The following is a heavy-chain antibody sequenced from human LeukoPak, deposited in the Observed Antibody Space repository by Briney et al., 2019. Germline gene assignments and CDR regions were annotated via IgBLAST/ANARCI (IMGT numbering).Heavy chain of an antibody. Sequence: PSETLSLTCTVSGGSIRSGGYYGSWIRQHPGKGLEWIGYIYYSGSTYYNPSLKSRVTISVDTSKNQFSLKLSSVTAADTAVYYCARARVLLWFGERRYYFDYWGQGTLVTVSS. V-gene: IGHV4-31*03. J-gene: IGHJ4*02. CDR1: GGSIRSGGYY. D-gene: IGHD3-10*01. CDR3: ARARVLLWFGERRYYFDY. CDR2: IYYSGST.